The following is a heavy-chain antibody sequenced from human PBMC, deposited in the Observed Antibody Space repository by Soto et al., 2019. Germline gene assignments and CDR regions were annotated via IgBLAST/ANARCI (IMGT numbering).Heavy chain of an antibody. V-gene: IGHV3-23*03. CDR1: GFSFSDYA. CDR2: IDLSGTTT. CDR3: AKARVPDVISSFDY. Sequence: GGSKRLSCVAAGFSFSDYARSWVRQATGKGLEWVSFIDLSGTTTYYRDSVKGGFTISKERSRNTVYLRMNTLRVEDAGIYYCAKARVPDVISSFDYWGQGVLVTVSS. J-gene: IGHJ4*02. D-gene: IGHD3-16*02.